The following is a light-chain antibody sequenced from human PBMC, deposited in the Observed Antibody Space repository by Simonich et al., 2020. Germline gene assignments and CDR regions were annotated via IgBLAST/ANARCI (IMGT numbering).Light chain of an antibody. CDR1: SSDVGNYNL. V-gene: IGLV2-23*01. CDR2: EGS. J-gene: IGLJ3*02. Sequence: QSALTQPASVSGSPGQSITISCTGTSSDVGNYNLVSWSQQHPGKAPKLIIYEGSKRPSGVSNRFSGSKSGNTASLTISGLQAEDEADYYCCSYAGSYTLVFGGGTKLTVL. CDR3: CSYAGSYTLV.